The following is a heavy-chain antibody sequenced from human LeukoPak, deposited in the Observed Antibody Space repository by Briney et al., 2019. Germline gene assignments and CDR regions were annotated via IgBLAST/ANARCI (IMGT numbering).Heavy chain of an antibody. CDR3: ARDHHDFWSGYPNY. J-gene: IGHJ4*02. CDR2: SNSDRKIT. V-gene: IGHV3-74*01. Sequence: GGSLRLSCAASGFTLGRYWMHWFHQAPGTGLVWVARSNSDRKITDYADSVRGRFATSRDNTKNTVYLQMSSLRAEDTSVYYCARDHHDFWSGYPNYWGQGTLVIVSS. D-gene: IGHD3-3*01. CDR1: GFTLGRYW.